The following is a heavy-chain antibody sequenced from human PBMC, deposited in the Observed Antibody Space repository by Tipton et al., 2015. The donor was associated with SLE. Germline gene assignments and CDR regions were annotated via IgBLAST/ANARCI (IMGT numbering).Heavy chain of an antibody. Sequence: GSLRLSCAASAFAFSNYWMHWVRQAPGKGLVWVSRINSDGSRAEYADSVKGRFTISRDNSKNTLFLQMNSLRAEDTAVYYCVRAGIRRRYYFDYWGQGTLVTVSS. V-gene: IGHV3-74*03. CDR3: VRAGIRRRYYFDY. J-gene: IGHJ4*02. CDR1: AFAFSNYW. D-gene: IGHD2-21*01. CDR2: INSDGSRA.